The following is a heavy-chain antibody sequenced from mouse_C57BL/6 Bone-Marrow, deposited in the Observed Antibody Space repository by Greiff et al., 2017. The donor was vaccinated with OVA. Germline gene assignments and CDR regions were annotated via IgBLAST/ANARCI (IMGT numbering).Heavy chain of an antibody. J-gene: IGHJ3*01. Sequence: VQLQQSGAELARPGASVKLSCKASGYTFTSYGISWVKQRTGQGLEWIGEIYPRSGNTYYNEKFKGKATLTADKSSSTAYMELRSLTSEDSAVYFCARDPDGYYVWFAYWGQGTLVTVSA. V-gene: IGHV1-81*01. D-gene: IGHD2-3*01. CDR3: ARDPDGYYVWFAY. CDR1: GYTFTSYG. CDR2: IYPRSGNT.